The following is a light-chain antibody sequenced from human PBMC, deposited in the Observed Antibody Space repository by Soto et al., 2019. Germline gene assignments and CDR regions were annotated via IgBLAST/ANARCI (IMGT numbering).Light chain of an antibody. CDR2: GAS. V-gene: IGKV3-20*01. CDR3: QQYGSSHPVT. J-gene: IGKJ4*01. CDR1: QSVSSSY. Sequence: IVLSQSPGTPSLSTGETATLSWMXXQSVSSSYLAWYQQKPGQATRLIIYGASSRANGIPDRFSGSGSGTDFTLTISRLEPEDFAVYYCQQYGSSHPVTFGGGTKVDIK.